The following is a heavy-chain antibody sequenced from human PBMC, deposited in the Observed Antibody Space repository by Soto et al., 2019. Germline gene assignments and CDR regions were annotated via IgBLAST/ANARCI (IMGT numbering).Heavy chain of an antibody. J-gene: IGHJ3*02. D-gene: IGHD2-15*01. Sequence: GSLKISCKGSGYSFTSYWIGWVRQMPGKGLEWMGIIYPGDSDTRYSPSFQGQVTISADKSISTAYLQWGSLKASDTAMYYCASRYLGYCSGGSCPDAFDIWGQGTMVTVSS. V-gene: IGHV5-51*01. CDR2: IYPGDSDT. CDR3: ASRYLGYCSGGSCPDAFDI. CDR1: GYSFTSYW.